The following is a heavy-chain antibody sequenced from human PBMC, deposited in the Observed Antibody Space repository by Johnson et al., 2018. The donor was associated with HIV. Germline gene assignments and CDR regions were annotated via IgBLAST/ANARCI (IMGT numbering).Heavy chain of an antibody. Sequence: QVLLVESGGGVVQPGRSLRLSCAASGFTFSNYGMHWVRQAPGKGLEWVAFIRYDGSNKYYADSVKGRFTISRDNSKNTLYLQMNSLRAEDTAVCYCTKAQQLVPGGDAFDVWGQGTLVTVAS. V-gene: IGHV3-30*02. CDR3: TKAQQLVPGGDAFDV. J-gene: IGHJ3*01. CDR1: GFTFSNYG. CDR2: IRYDGSNK. D-gene: IGHD6-6*01.